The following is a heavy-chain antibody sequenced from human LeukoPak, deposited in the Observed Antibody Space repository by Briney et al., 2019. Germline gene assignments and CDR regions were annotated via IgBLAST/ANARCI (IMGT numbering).Heavy chain of an antibody. D-gene: IGHD6-19*01. V-gene: IGHV4-39*02. CDR1: GGSISSSSYY. CDR2: IYYSGST. CDR3: AREVQGSGLYY. J-gene: IGHJ4*02. Sequence: SETLSLTCTVSGGSISSSSYYWGWIRQPPGKGPEWIGSIYYSGSTYYNPSLKSRVTISVDTSKNQFSLKLSSVTAADTAVYYCAREVQGSGLYYWGQGTLVTVSS.